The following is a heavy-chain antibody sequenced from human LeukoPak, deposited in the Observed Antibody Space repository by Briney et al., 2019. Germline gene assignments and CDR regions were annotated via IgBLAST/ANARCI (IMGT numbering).Heavy chain of an antibody. CDR1: GNSISSYY. D-gene: IGHD2-15*01. CDR2: IYYSGTT. V-gene: IGHV4-59*01. Sequence: TSETLSLTCTVSGNSISSYYWSWIRQPPGKGLEWIGYIYYSGTTNYNPSLKSRVTFSVDTSKNQFSLKLSSVTAADTAVYYCARRYCSGSSCYSGFDYWGQGTLVTVSS. CDR3: ARRYCSGSSCYSGFDY. J-gene: IGHJ4*02.